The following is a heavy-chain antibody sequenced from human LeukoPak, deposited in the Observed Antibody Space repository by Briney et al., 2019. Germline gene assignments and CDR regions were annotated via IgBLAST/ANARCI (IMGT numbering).Heavy chain of an antibody. Sequence: GGSLRLSCVASGFMFSDYGMHWVRQAPGKGLEWVAFIRSDGSGEYYTGSVKGRFTISRDNSKNTLYVQMNSLRLEDTAVYYCGKHDRPSAYWGKETLVTSSS. CDR2: IRSDGSGE. CDR1: GFMFSDYG. V-gene: IGHV3-30*02. CDR3: GKHDRPSAY. D-gene: IGHD3-9*01. J-gene: IGHJ4*02.